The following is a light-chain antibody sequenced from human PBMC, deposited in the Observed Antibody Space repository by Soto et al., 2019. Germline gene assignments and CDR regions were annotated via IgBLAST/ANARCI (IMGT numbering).Light chain of an antibody. CDR2: KAS. Sequence: DIQMTQSPSTLSGSVGDRVTITCRASQTISSWLAWYQQKPGKAPKLLIYKASSLESGVPSRFSGSGSGTDFTLTISGLQPADFAVYYCQQYNDYPLTFGGGTKVDIK. V-gene: IGKV1-5*03. CDR1: QTISSW. CDR3: QQYNDYPLT. J-gene: IGKJ4*01.